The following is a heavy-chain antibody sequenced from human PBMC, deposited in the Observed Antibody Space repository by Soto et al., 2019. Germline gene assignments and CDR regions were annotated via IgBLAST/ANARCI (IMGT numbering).Heavy chain of an antibody. CDR1: GGSISSYY. J-gene: IGHJ4*02. Sequence: SETLSLTCTVSGGSISSYYWSWIRQPPGKGLEWIGYIYYSGSTNYNPSLKSRVTISVDTSKNQFSLKLSSVTAADTAVYYCARVPSVGIAAAGILDYWGQGTLVPVAS. D-gene: IGHD6-13*01. V-gene: IGHV4-59*01. CDR3: ARVPSVGIAAAGILDY. CDR2: IYYSGST.